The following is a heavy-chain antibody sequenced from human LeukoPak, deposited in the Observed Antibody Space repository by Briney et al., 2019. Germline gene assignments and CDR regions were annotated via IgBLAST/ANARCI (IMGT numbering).Heavy chain of an antibody. J-gene: IGHJ3*02. CDR2: ISWNSGSI. D-gene: IGHD3-22*01. CDR3: AKADYYDSSGSIFDI. CDR1: GFTFDDYA. V-gene: IGHV3-9*03. Sequence: PGRSLTLSCAASGFTFDDYAMHWVRQAPGKGLEWVSGISWNSGSIGYADSVKGRFTISRDNAKNSLYLQMNSLRAEDMALYYCAKADYYDSSGSIFDIWGQGTMVTVSS.